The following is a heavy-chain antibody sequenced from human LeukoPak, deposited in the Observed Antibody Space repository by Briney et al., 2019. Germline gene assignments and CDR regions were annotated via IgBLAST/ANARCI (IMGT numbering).Heavy chain of an antibody. CDR3: ARDGPGIAVAGTPYYYYYMDV. Sequence: SETLSLTCTVSGGSISSYYWSWIRQPAGKGLEWIGRIYTSGSTNYNPSLKSRVIMSVDTSKNQFSLRLSSVTAADTAVYYCARDGPGIAVAGTPYYYYYMDVWGKGTTVTISS. CDR1: GGSISSYY. CDR2: IYTSGST. J-gene: IGHJ6*03. D-gene: IGHD6-19*01. V-gene: IGHV4-4*07.